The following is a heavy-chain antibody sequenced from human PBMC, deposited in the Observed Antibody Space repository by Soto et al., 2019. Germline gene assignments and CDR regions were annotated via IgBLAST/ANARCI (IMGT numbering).Heavy chain of an antibody. Sequence: SVKVPCKASGGTLNNYAINWVRQAPGQGLEWMGGILPVSAPPDYAQKFQGRVSITADHSTSTVYMELSRLKSDDTAVYFCATDSNYDVSNSFWGQGTLVTVSS. CDR2: ILPVSAPP. CDR1: GGTLNNYA. V-gene: IGHV1-69*13. D-gene: IGHD3-3*01. J-gene: IGHJ4*02. CDR3: ATDSNYDVSNSF.